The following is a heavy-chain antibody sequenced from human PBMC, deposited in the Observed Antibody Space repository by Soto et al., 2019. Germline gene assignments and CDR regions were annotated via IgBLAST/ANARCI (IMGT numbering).Heavy chain of an antibody. CDR3: ESGGDTSIVNPRFEY. CDR2: INPKNGET. J-gene: IGHJ4*02. V-gene: IGHV1-2*02. D-gene: IGHD5-18*01. Sequence: SVKTCSKAPVYPLTSNYIHWVRQAPGQGLEWTALINPKNGETNAAQRSKDRVTMTSDTSINTAYMELSGLTSDDTAIYYCESGGDTSIVNPRFEYWGQGAVFTVSS. CDR1: VYPLTSNY.